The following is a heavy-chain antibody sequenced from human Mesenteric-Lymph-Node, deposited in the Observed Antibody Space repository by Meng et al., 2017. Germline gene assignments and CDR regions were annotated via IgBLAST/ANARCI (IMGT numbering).Heavy chain of an antibody. J-gene: IGHJ4*02. CDR3: AREGSNYYYDSSGYYGPVDY. Sequence: ESLKISCAVSGYSISSGYYWGWVRQPPGKGLEWIGTIYHSGSTYYNPSLKSRVTISIDTSKNQFSLKLSSVTAADTAVYYCAREGSNYYYDSSGYYGPVDYWGQGTLVTVSS. V-gene: IGHV4-38-2*02. CDR1: GYSISSGYY. D-gene: IGHD3-22*01. CDR2: IYHSGST.